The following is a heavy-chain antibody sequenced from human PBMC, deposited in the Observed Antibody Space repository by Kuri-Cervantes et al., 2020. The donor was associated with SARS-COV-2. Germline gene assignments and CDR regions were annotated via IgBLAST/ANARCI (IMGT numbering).Heavy chain of an antibody. CDR2: ISYDGNNK. Sequence: GESLKIPFAASGFTFSSYGMHWVRQAPGKGLEWVAVISYDGNNKYYADSVKGRFTISRDNSKNTLYLQMNSLRAEDTAVYYCAKGPGSGWYYFDYWGQGTLVTVSS. V-gene: IGHV3-30*18. D-gene: IGHD6-19*01. CDR1: GFTFSSYG. CDR3: AKGPGSGWYYFDY. J-gene: IGHJ4*02.